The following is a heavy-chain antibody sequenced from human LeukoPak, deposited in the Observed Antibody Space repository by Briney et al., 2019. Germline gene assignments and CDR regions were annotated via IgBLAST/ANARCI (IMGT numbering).Heavy chain of an antibody. CDR3: ATSNSYYYYGMDV. Sequence: SQTLSLTCTVSGGSISSGGYYWSWIRQHPGKGLEWIGYIYYSGSTYYNPSLKSRVTISVDTSKNQFSLKLSSVTAADTAVYYCATSNSYYYYGMDVWGQGTTVTVSS. V-gene: IGHV4-31*03. D-gene: IGHD4-11*01. CDR2: IYYSGST. CDR1: GGSISSGGYY. J-gene: IGHJ6*02.